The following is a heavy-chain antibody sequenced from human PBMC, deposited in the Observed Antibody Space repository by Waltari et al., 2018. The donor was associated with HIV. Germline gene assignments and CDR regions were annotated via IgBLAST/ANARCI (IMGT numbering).Heavy chain of an antibody. CDR2: IWYDGENK. D-gene: IGHD3-22*01. V-gene: IGHV3-33*01. CDR1: GFTLSNFA. J-gene: IGHJ4*02. Sequence: QVQLVESGGGVVQHGRSLRLSCVASGFTLSNFAMPWVRQAPGKGLEWVAVIWYDGENKYYADSVKGRFTISRDNSKNTLYLQMNSLRVEDTAVYYCARGGYYYDISGYYHYWGQGTLVTVSS. CDR3: ARGGYYYDISGYYHY.